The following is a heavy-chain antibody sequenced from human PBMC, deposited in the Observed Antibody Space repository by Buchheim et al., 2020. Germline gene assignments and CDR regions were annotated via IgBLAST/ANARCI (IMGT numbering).Heavy chain of an antibody. J-gene: IGHJ5*01. CDR2: INPSGGSA. D-gene: IGHD2-15*01. CDR3: ARKSGTYNWFDP. Sequence: QVQLVQSGAEVKKPGASVKVSCKASGYAFSTYYIHWVRQAPGQGLEWMGIINPSGGSARYAQKFEGRVTMTRDTSPSTVYMDLSSLRSEDTAVYYCARKSGTYNWFDPWGQGTL. CDR1: GYAFSTYY. V-gene: IGHV1-46*01.